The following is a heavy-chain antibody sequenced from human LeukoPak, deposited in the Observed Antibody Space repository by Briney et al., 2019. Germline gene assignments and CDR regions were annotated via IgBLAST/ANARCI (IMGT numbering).Heavy chain of an antibody. V-gene: IGHV5-10-1*01. Sequence: EESLKISCKGSGYSFTSYWISWGRQKPGKSREGMGRLDPSDSYTNYSPSFQGHVTISADKSISTAYLQWSSLKASDTAMYYCARQLLWFGEPNNWFDAWGQGTLVTVSS. D-gene: IGHD3-10*01. CDR1: GYSFTSYW. J-gene: IGHJ5*02. CDR3: ARQLLWFGEPNNWFDA. CDR2: LDPSDSYT.